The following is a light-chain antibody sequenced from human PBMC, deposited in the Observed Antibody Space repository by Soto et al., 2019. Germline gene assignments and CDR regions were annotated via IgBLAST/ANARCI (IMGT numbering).Light chain of an antibody. Sequence: EIVLTHSPATLSVSTGERATLSCRASQSVGSNLAWYQQRPGQPPRLLIYDASTRATDIPARFSGGGAWTEFTLTISSLQSEDFAVYYCQQYNNWPYTFGQGTKLQIK. J-gene: IGKJ2*01. CDR3: QQYNNWPYT. CDR2: DAS. CDR1: QSVGSN. V-gene: IGKV3-15*01.